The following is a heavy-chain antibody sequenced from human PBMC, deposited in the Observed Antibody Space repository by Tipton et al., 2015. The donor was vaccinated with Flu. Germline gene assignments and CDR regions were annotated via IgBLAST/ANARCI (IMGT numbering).Heavy chain of an antibody. Sequence: SLRLSCAASGFTFSSYSMNWVRQAPGKGLEWVSSISSSSSYIYYADSVKGRFTISRDNSENTLYLQMNSLRAEDTAVYYCAKDYAGDYWGQGTLVTVSS. J-gene: IGHJ4*02. CDR3: AKDYAGDY. CDR2: ISSSSSYI. D-gene: IGHD3-16*01. V-gene: IGHV3-21*04. CDR1: GFTFSSYS.